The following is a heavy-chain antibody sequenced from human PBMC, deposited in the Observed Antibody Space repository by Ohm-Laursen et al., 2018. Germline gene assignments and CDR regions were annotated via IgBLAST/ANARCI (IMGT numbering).Heavy chain of an antibody. Sequence: TLSLTCTVSGGSISSYYWSWIRQPAGKGLEWIGRIYISGYTNSNPSLESRVTMSVDTSKNQFSLRLGSVTAADTAVYYCVRHEDFFQSRRFFDYWGQGTLVTVSS. CDR3: VRHEDFFQSRRFFDY. V-gene: IGHV4-4*07. CDR1: GGSISSYY. CDR2: IYISGYT. J-gene: IGHJ4*02. D-gene: IGHD2-15*01.